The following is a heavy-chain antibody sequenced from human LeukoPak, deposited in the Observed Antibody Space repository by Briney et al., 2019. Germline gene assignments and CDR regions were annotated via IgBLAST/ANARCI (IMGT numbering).Heavy chain of an antibody. D-gene: IGHD2-2*01. CDR2: ISGSGGST. V-gene: IGHV3-23*01. Sequence: PGGSLRLSCAASGFTFSSYAMSWVRQAPGKGLEWVSAISGSGGSTYYADSVKGRFTISRDNSKNTLYLQMNSLRAEDTAVYYSAKDLFYCSSTSCYGGAPLDYWGQGTLVTVSS. CDR1: GFTFSSYA. J-gene: IGHJ4*02. CDR3: AKDLFYCSSTSCYGGAPLDY.